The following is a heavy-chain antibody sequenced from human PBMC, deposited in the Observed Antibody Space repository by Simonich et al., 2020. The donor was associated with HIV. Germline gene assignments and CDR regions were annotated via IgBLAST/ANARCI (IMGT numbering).Heavy chain of an antibody. V-gene: IGHV4-34*01. D-gene: IGHD2-21*02. CDR2: INDSGST. CDR3: ARRRVTNGYFDY. J-gene: IGHJ4*02. CDR1: GGSFSSYY. Sequence: QVQLQQWGAGLLKPSETLSLTCAVYGGSFSSYYWNWIRQPPGKGLEWIGEINDSGSTNYNPSLKSRVTISVDTSKNQFSLKLSSVTAADTAVYYCARRRVTNGYFDYWGQGTLVTVSA.